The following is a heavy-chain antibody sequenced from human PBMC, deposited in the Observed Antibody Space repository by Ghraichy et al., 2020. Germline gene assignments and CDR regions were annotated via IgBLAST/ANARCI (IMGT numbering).Heavy chain of an antibody. CDR3: ASGPQIDF. Sequence: GGSLRLSCAASGFTFDSYGMHWVRQAPGKGLEWVAHLSYDGSSKNDADSVKGRFTISRDNSNSTLVLQMDNLRADETAVYYCASGPQIDFWGPGTLVTVSS. CDR2: LSYDGSSK. CDR1: GFTFDSYG. J-gene: IGHJ4*02. V-gene: IGHV3-30*04.